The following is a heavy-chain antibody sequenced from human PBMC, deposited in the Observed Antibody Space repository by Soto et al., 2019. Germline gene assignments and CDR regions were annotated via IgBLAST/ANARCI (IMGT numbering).Heavy chain of an antibody. Sequence: EVQLVESGGGLVQPGGSLRLSCAASGFTFSSYRMNWVRQAPGKGLEWVSYISSSSSTIYYADSVKGRCTISRDNAKNSLYLQMNSLRAEDTAVYYCARPYYYGSGSYSSWGQGTLVTVSS. J-gene: IGHJ4*02. V-gene: IGHV3-48*01. CDR2: ISSSSSTI. CDR3: ARPYYYGSGSYSS. D-gene: IGHD3-10*01. CDR1: GFTFSSYR.